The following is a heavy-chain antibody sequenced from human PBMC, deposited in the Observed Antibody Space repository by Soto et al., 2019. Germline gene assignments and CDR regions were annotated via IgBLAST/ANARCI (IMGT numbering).Heavy chain of an antibody. Sequence: GGSLRLSCAASGFTFSSYSMNWVRQAPGTGLEWVSYISSSSTIYYADSVKGRFTISRDNAKNSLYLQMNSLRAEDTAVYYCARAKKDDIWSGYYDYYYYYMDVWGKGTTVTVSS. D-gene: IGHD3-3*01. J-gene: IGHJ6*03. CDR1: GFTFSSYS. CDR3: ARAKKDDIWSGYYDYYYYYMDV. CDR2: ISSSSTI. V-gene: IGHV3-48*01.